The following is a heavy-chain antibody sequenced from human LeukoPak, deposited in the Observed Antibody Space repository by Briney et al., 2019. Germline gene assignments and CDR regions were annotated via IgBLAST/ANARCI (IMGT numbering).Heavy chain of an antibody. CDR3: ARGRDGYNFGVVDY. CDR2: INPNSGGT. Sequence: ASVKVSCKASGYTFTGYYMHWVRQAPGQGLEWMGWINPNSGGTNYAQKFQGWVTMTRDTSISTAYMELSGLRSDDTAVYYCARGRDGYNFGVVDYWGQGTLVTVSS. CDR1: GYTFTGYY. D-gene: IGHD5-24*01. V-gene: IGHV1-2*04. J-gene: IGHJ4*02.